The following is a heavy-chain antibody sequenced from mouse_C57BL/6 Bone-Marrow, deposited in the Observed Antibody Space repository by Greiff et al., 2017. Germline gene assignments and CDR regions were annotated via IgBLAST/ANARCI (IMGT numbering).Heavy chain of an antibody. J-gene: IGHJ2*01. D-gene: IGHD1-1*01. V-gene: IGHV14-4*01. CDR2: IDPENGDT. CDR3: TTITTVVAPFDY. Sequence: VQLQQSGAELVRPGASVKLSCTASGFNIKDDYMHWVKQRPEQGLEWIGWIDPENGDTEYASKFQGKATITADTSSNTAYLQLSSLTSKDTAVYYCTTITTVVAPFDYWGQGTTLTVSS. CDR1: GFNIKDDY.